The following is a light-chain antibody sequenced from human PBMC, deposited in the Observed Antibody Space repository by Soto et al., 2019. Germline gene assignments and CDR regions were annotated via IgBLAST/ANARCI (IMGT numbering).Light chain of an antibody. CDR1: RDVGSD. V-gene: IGKV1-6*01. CDR3: QQADTFLPT. J-gene: IGKJ5*01. Sequence: IQMTQSPSSLSASVGDRVTITCRASRDVGSDVSWYQQKPGQAPKLLIYAASNLYTGVPSRFSGSRSGTEFTLTISSLQPEDFATYYCQQADTFLPTFGQGTRLENK. CDR2: AAS.